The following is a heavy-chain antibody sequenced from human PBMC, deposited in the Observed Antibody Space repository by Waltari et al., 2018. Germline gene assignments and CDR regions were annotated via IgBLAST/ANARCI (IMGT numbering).Heavy chain of an antibody. V-gene: IGHV3-7*01. J-gene: IGHJ3*02. D-gene: IGHD3-16*02. CDR2: IKQDGSEK. CDR3: ARVITFGGVIVNAFDI. Sequence: EVQLVESGGGLVQPGGSLRLSCAASGFTFSSYWMSWVRQAPGKGLEWVANIKQDGSEKYYVDSVKGRVTIYRDNAKNSLYLQMNSLRAEDTAVYYCARVITFGGVIVNAFDIWGQGTMVTVSS. CDR1: GFTFSSYW.